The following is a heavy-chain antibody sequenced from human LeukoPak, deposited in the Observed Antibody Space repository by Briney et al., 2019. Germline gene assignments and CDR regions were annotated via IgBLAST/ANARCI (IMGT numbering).Heavy chain of an antibody. Sequence: GRSLRPACAASRFTFSSYTMSCVRQAPGKWREWVSSIRGSSSYIYYADSVKGRFTIYRNNAKNSLYLQMNSLRAEDTTVYYCARGIYGDAFDIWGQGTMFTVSS. V-gene: IGHV3-21*01. CDR2: IRGSSSYI. CDR3: ARGIYGDAFDI. J-gene: IGHJ3*02. CDR1: RFTFSSYT. D-gene: IGHD4-17*01.